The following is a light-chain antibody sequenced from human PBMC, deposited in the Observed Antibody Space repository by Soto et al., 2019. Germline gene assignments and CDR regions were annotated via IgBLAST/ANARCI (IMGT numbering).Light chain of an antibody. V-gene: IGLV4-69*01. Sequence: QPVLTRSPSASASLGDSVKLTCTLSSGHSTYAIVWHQQQPEKGPRYLMKLNSDGSHNKGDGIPDRFSGSSSGAERYLTISSLQSEDEADYYCQTWGTGPWVFGGGTKLTVL. CDR1: SGHSTYA. CDR2: LNSDGSH. CDR3: QTWGTGPWV. J-gene: IGLJ3*02.